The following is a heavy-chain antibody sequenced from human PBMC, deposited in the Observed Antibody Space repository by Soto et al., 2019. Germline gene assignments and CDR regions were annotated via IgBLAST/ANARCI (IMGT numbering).Heavy chain of an antibody. CDR2: INPNSGGT. CDR1: GYTFTGYY. D-gene: IGHD3-22*01. J-gene: IGHJ4*02. V-gene: IGHV1-2*02. Sequence: ASVKVSCKASGYTFTGYYMHWVRQAPGQGLEWMGWINPNSGGTNYAQKFQGRVTMTRDTSIGTAYMELSRLRSDDTAVYYCARDDSSGYYPFDYWGQGTLVTVS. CDR3: ARDDSSGYYPFDY.